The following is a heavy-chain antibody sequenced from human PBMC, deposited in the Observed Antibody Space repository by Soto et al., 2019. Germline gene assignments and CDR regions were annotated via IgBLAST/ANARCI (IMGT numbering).Heavy chain of an antibody. CDR2: IYYSGST. D-gene: IGHD2-21*01. Sequence: SETLSLTCTVSGGSISSSSYYWGWIRQPPGKGLEWIGSIYYSGSTYYNPSLKSRVTISVDTSKNQLSLNLTSVTAADTALYYCGGCVGYSFGCQSWGQGTLVSVSS. CDR1: GGSISSSSYY. CDR3: GGCVGYSFGCQS. J-gene: IGHJ5*02. V-gene: IGHV4-39*01.